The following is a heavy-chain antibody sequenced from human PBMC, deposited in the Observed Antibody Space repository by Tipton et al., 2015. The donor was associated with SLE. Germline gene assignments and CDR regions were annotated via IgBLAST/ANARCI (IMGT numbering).Heavy chain of an antibody. V-gene: IGHV4-34*01. Sequence: LRLSCAVNGGSLSGYYWVWIRQPPEKGLEWIGGINHSGSTNYNPSLKSRVTISVDTSKNHFSLKLSSVTAADTAVYYCAKMRTNWYGIDVWGQGTMVTVSS. CDR1: GGSLSGYY. CDR3: AKMRTNWYGIDV. J-gene: IGHJ6*01. D-gene: IGHD6-13*01. CDR2: INHSGST.